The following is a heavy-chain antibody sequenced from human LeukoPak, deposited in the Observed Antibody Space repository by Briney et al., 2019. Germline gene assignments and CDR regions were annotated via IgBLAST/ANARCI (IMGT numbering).Heavy chain of an antibody. CDR2: IYHSGST. J-gene: IGHJ4*02. V-gene: IGHV4-38-2*02. CDR1: GASIISDYY. Sequence: SETLSLTCTVSGASIISDYYWTWIRQSPGEGLEWIGNIYHSGSTYYNPSLKSRVTISVDTSNNHFSLKMSSLTAADTAVYYCARENYGDYPGLDYWGQGTLVTVST. CDR3: ARENYGDYPGLDY. D-gene: IGHD4-17*01.